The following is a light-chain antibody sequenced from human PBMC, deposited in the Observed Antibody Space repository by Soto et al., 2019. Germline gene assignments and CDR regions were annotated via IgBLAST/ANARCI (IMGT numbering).Light chain of an antibody. CDR3: SSYSGTTKIV. V-gene: IGLV2-8*01. CDR2: EVA. CDR1: SSDVFDHNF. J-gene: IGLJ2*01. Sequence: QSPLTQPPSASGSPGQSVTISCTGPSSDVFDHNFVSWYQQHPGKIPRLIIYEVAKRPSGVPDRFSGSKFGKTASLIISGLQADDEADYFCSSYSGTTKIVFGGGTKVTVL.